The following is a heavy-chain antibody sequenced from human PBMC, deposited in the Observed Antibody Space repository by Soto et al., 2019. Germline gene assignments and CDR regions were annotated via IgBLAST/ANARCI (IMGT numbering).Heavy chain of an antibody. J-gene: IGHJ1*01. Sequence: ASVKVSCKASGYTFTSYAMHWVRQAPGQRLEWMGWINADNGNTKYSQKFQGRVTITRDTSASTAYMELSSLRSEDTAVYYCARGYYDSSGYYRLHEYFQHWGQGTLVTVSS. V-gene: IGHV1-3*01. CDR2: INADNGNT. CDR3: ARGYYDSSGYYRLHEYFQH. D-gene: IGHD3-22*01. CDR1: GYTFTSYA.